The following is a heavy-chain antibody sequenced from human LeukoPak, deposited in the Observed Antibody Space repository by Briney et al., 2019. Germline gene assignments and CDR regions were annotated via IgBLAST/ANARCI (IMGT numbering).Heavy chain of an antibody. CDR1: GYTFTSYD. V-gene: IGHV1-8*01. D-gene: IGHD2-21*02. CDR3: ARGGAYCGGDCYPYSDY. CDR2: MNPNSGNT. Sequence: GASVKVSFKGSGYTFTSYDINWVRQATGQGLEWMGWMNPNSGNTGYAQKFQGRVTMTRNTSISTAYMELSSLRSEDTAVYCCARGGAYCGGDCYPYSDYWGQGTLVTVSS. J-gene: IGHJ4*02.